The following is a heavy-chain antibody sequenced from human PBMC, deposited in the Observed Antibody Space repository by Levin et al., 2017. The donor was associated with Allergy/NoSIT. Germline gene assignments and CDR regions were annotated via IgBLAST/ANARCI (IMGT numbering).Heavy chain of an antibody. CDR3: ASLPCGGDCPFDY. Sequence: KPSETLSLTCTVSGGSISSYYWSWIRQPPGKGLEWIGYIYYSGSTNYNPSLKSRVTISVDTSKNQFSLKLSSVTAADTAVYYCASLPCGGDCPFDYWGQGTLVTVSS. CDR1: GGSISSYY. J-gene: IGHJ4*02. D-gene: IGHD2-21*02. CDR2: IYYSGST. V-gene: IGHV4-59*01.